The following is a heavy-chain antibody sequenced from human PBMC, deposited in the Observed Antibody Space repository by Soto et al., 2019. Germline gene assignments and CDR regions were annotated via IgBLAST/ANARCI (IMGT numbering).Heavy chain of an antibody. CDR2: IYPADSDT. Sequence: GESLKISCNGSGYIFSNYWIAWVRQMPGKGLEWMGIIYPADSDTRYSPSFQGQVTISADKSISTAYLQWSSLKASDTAMYYCARQGYSGYDPADYYYGMDVWGQGTTVTVSS. J-gene: IGHJ6*02. CDR3: ARQGYSGYDPADYYYGMDV. D-gene: IGHD5-12*01. CDR1: GYIFSNYW. V-gene: IGHV5-51*01.